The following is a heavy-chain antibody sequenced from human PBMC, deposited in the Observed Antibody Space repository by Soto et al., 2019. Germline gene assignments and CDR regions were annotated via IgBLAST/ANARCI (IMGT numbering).Heavy chain of an antibody. J-gene: IGHJ4*02. D-gene: IGHD3-10*01. Sequence: QVQLVQSGAEVKKPGSSVTVSCKASGGTFSSYAISWVRQAPGQGLEWMGGSIPIFGTANYARKFQCRVTITADESTSTAYTELSSLRSEDTAVYYCARQEYYYGSGSYYNLGWYYFDYWGQGTLVTVSS. V-gene: IGHV1-69*01. CDR1: GGTFSSYA. CDR2: SIPIFGTA. CDR3: ARQEYYYGSGSYYNLGWYYFDY.